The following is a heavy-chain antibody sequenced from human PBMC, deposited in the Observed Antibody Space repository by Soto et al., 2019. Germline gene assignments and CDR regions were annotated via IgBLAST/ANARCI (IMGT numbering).Heavy chain of an antibody. V-gene: IGHV1-69*13. Sequence: VASVKVSCKASGGTFSSYAISWVRQAPGQGLEWMGGIIPIFGTANYAQKFQGRVTITADESTSTAYMELSSLRSEDTAGCYFATELRIGTRGYFDYWGQGTQVTVSS. CDR1: GGTFSSYA. CDR3: ATELRIGTRGYFDY. D-gene: IGHD1-1*01. CDR2: IIPIFGTA. J-gene: IGHJ4*02.